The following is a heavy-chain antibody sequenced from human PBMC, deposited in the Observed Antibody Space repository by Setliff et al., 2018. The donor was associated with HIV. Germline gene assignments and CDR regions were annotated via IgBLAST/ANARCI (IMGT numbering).Heavy chain of an antibody. V-gene: IGHV4-61*02. CDR3: AREPAAGAYYFDY. CDR1: GGSISSGTDF. Sequence: SETLSLTCSVSGGSISSGTDFWSWIRQPAGKGLEWIGRIYTSGSTKYNPSLDSRVTISVDTSKSQFSLNLRSVTAADTAVYYCAREPAAGAYYFDYWGQGTLVTVSS. D-gene: IGHD6-13*01. CDR2: IYTSGST. J-gene: IGHJ4*02.